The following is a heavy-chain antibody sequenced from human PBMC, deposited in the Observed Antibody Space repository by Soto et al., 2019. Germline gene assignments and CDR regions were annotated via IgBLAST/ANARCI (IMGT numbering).Heavy chain of an antibody. V-gene: IGHV4-31*03. Sequence: PSETLSLTCTVSGGSISSGCYYWSWIRQHPGKGLEWIGYIYYSGSTYYNPSLKSRVTISVDTSKNQFSLKLSSVTAADTAVYYCARGRTTVVANDAFDIWGQGTMVTVSS. CDR1: GGSISSGCYY. CDR2: IYYSGST. D-gene: IGHD4-17*01. CDR3: ARGRTTVVANDAFDI. J-gene: IGHJ3*02.